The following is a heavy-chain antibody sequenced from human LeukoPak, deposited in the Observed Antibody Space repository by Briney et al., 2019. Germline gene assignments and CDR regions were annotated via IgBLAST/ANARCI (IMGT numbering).Heavy chain of an antibody. V-gene: IGHV1-8*01. D-gene: IGHD6-13*01. CDR2: MNPNRGNT. CDR3: TRGLRREQQLLRAFDD. CDR1: GYTFSSYD. J-gene: IGHJ4*02. Sequence: ASVKVSCKASGYTFSSYDINWVRQATGQGLEWMGWMNPNRGNTGYAQKFQGRVSMTSNTSISTAYMELSSLRSEDTAVYYCTRGLRREQQLLRAFDDWGQGTLVTVSS.